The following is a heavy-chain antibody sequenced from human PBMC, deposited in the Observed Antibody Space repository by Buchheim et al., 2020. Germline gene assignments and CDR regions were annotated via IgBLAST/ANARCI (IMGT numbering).Heavy chain of an antibody. CDR2: INTATGDT. J-gene: IGHJ4*02. CDR1: GYSFTSFD. D-gene: IGHD2/OR15-2a*01. V-gene: IGHV1-8*01. Sequence: QVRLVQSGAEVKKPGASVKVSCKASGYSFTSFDINWVRQATGQGLEWMGGINTATGDTAYAQKFQGRVTLTRDTYITTAYLELGALTSADTAVYYCARGRGFYFPFYWGQGTL. CDR3: ARGRGFYFPFY.